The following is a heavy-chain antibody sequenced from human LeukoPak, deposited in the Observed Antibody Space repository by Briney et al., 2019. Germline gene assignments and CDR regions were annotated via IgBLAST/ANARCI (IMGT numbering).Heavy chain of an antibody. CDR2: IYYSGST. J-gene: IGHJ6*02. CDR1: GGSISSYY. V-gene: IGHV4-59*08. CDR3: ARGWDTGYSYYGMDV. D-gene: IGHD5-18*01. Sequence: IPSETLSLTCTVSGGSISSYYWSWIRQPPGKGLEWIGYIYYSGSTNYNPSLKRRVTISVDTSKNQFSLKLSSVTAADTAVYYCARGWDTGYSYYGMDVWGPGTTVTVSS.